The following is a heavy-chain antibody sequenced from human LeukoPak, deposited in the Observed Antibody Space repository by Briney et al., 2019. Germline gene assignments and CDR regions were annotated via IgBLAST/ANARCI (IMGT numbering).Heavy chain of an antibody. CDR2: INPNSGGT. V-gene: IGHV1-2*02. Sequence: APVKVSCKASGYTFTGYYMHWVRQAPGQGLEWMGWINPNSGGTNYAQKFQGRVTMTRDTSISTAYMELSRLRSDDTAVYYCARDGAIAVAGYVDYWGQGTLVTVSS. CDR1: GYTFTGYY. J-gene: IGHJ4*02. CDR3: ARDGAIAVAGYVDY. D-gene: IGHD6-19*01.